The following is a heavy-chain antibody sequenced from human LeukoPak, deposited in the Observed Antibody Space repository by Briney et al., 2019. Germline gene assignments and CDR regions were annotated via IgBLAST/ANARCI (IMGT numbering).Heavy chain of an antibody. CDR1: GFTFSKFP. Sequence: HPGGSLRLSCAASGFTFSKFPMGWVRQAPGRGLEWVSAISSSGDVTFYADSLRGRFTISRDNSKSTLYLQMNGLRAEDTAIFYCAKSLFTSATGTGRAFHIWGQGTRVTVSS. CDR2: ISSSGDVT. J-gene: IGHJ3*02. CDR3: AKSLFTSATGTGRAFHI. V-gene: IGHV3-23*01. D-gene: IGHD1-1*01.